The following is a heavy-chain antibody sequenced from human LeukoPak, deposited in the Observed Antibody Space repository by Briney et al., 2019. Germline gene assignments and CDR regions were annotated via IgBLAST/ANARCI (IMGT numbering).Heavy chain of an antibody. CDR3: ARSSAYYNEADI. J-gene: IGHJ3*02. Sequence: ASVKVSCKASGYTFTSYSINWVRQAPGQGLEWMGWISAYNGNTKYAQKVQGRVTMTTDTSTSTAYMELSSLRSEDTAMYYCARSSAYYNEADIWGQGTMVTVSS. CDR1: GYTFTSYS. CDR2: ISAYNGNT. D-gene: IGHD1-26*01. V-gene: IGHV1-18*01.